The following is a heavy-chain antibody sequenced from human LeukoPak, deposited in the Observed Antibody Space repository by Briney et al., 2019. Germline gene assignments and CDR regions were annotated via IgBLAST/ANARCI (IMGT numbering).Heavy chain of an antibody. J-gene: IGHJ4*02. V-gene: IGHV4-61*01. D-gene: IGHD3-22*01. CDR1: GGSVSSGSYY. CDR3: ARLTYYYDSSGYCLDY. CDR2: IYYSGST. Sequence: SETLSLTCTVSGGSVSSGSYYWSWIRQPPGKGLEWIGYIYYSGSTNYNPSLKSRVTISVDTSKNQFSLKLSSVTAADTAVYYCARLTYYYDSSGYCLDYWGQGTLVTVSS.